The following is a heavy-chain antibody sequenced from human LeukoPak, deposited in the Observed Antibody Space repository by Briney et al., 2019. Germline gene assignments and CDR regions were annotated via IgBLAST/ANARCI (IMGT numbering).Heavy chain of an antibody. J-gene: IGHJ5*02. CDR2: ISYDGSNK. CDR1: GFTFSSYA. V-gene: IGHV3-30*04. Sequence: GWSLRLSCAASGFTFSSYAMHWVRQAPGKGLEWVAVISYDGSNKYYADFVKGRFTISRDNSKNTLYLQMNSLRAEDTAVYYCASPGSYWNNWFDPWGQGTLVTVSS. D-gene: IGHD1-26*01. CDR3: ASPGSYWNNWFDP.